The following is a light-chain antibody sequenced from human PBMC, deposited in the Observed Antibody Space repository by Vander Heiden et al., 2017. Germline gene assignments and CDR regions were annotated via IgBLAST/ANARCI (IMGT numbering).Light chain of an antibody. CDR3: CSHAGSGTVV. J-gene: IGLJ2*01. CDR2: EVT. Sequence: QSGVHQPAPVSGSRGQSFTFSCTGTSRNIGSYEFVPWYQRHPGTAPRLIIFEVTKRPSGVTNRFSGSKSGNTASLTISGLQAEVEADYFCCSHAGSGTVVFGGGTKTTVL. CDR1: SRNIGSYEF. V-gene: IGLV2-23*02.